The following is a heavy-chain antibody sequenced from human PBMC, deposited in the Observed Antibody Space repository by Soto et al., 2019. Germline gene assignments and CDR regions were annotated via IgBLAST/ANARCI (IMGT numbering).Heavy chain of an antibody. D-gene: IGHD3-16*02. CDR3: ARDPDSDSVWGRYRYRGGLDY. V-gene: IGHV1-69*13. CDR1: GGTFSSYA. CDR2: IIPIFGTA. Sequence: ASVKVSCKASGGTFSSYAISWVRQAPGQGLEWMGGIIPIFGTANYAQKFQGRVTITADESTSTAYMELSSLRSEDTAVYYCARDPDSDSVWGRYRYRGGLDYWGQGTLVTVSS. J-gene: IGHJ4*02.